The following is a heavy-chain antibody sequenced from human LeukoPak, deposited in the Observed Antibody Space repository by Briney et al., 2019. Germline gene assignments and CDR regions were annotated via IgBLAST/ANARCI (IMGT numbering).Heavy chain of an antibody. V-gene: IGHV3-23*01. CDR2: VSGNGGIT. CDR1: GFTFSSYA. CDR3: VREEYSHGPNAFDI. D-gene: IGHD5-18*01. J-gene: IGHJ3*02. Sequence: PGGSLRLSCAASGFTFSSYAMSWVRQAPGKGLEWVSTVSGNGGITYYADSMKGRFTISRDNGKNTLFLQMDSLRAEDTAVYYCVREEYSHGPNAFDIWGQGTMVTVSS.